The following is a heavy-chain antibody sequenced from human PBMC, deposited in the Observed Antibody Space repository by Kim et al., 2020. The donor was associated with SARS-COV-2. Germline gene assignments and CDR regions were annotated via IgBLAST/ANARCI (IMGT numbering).Heavy chain of an antibody. Sequence: PPLKTRVTIHVDTSKNQFSMKLSSLTAADTAVYYCARHTGLSSYYYGMDVWGQGTTVTVSS. V-gene: IGHV4-39*01. CDR3: ARHTGLSSYYYGMDV. J-gene: IGHJ6*02. D-gene: IGHD3-10*01.